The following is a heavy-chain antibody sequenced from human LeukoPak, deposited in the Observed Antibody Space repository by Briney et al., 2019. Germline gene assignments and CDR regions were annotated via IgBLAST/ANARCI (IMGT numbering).Heavy chain of an antibody. J-gene: IGHJ4*02. D-gene: IGHD2-15*01. CDR2: TNPNSGNT. Sequence: ASVKVSCKASGYTFTSYDINWVRQATGQGLEWMGWTNPNSGNTGYAQKFQGRVTMTRNTSISTAYMELSSLRSEDTAVYYCARVAHRGDCYDYWGQGTLVTVSS. CDR3: ARVAHRGDCYDY. CDR1: GYTFTSYD. V-gene: IGHV1-8*01.